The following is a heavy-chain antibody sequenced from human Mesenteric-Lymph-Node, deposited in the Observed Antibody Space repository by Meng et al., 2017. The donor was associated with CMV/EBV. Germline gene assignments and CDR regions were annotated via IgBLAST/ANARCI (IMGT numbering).Heavy chain of an antibody. D-gene: IGHD2-15*01. CDR1: GFTFSSYA. V-gene: IGHV3-30-3*01. J-gene: IGHJ4*02. Sequence: GESLKISCAASGFTFSSYAMSWVRQAPGKGLEWVAVISYDGSNKYYADSVKGRFTISRDNSKNTLYLQMNSLRAEDTAVYYCARGEEVIRGDFDYWGQGALVTVSS. CDR2: ISYDGSNK. CDR3: ARGEEVIRGDFDY.